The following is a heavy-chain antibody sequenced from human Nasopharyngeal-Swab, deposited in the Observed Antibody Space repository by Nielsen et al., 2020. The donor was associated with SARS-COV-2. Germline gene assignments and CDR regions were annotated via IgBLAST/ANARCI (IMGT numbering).Heavy chain of an antibody. Sequence: SQTLSPTCTVSGGSISSGSYYWSWIRQPAGKGLEWIGLIYTSGSTNYNPSLKRRVTISVHTSKNKFCLKLSSVTAADTVAYYCARGIGLLWVRSGSFYYYYYMDVWGKGTTVTVSS. CDR1: GGSISSGSYY. CDR2: IYTSGST. V-gene: IGHV4-61*02. CDR3: ARGIGLLWVRSGSFYYYYYMDV. D-gene: IGHD6-25*01. J-gene: IGHJ6*03.